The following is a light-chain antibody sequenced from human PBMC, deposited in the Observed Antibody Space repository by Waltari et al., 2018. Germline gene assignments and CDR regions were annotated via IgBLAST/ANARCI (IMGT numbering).Light chain of an antibody. J-gene: IGKJ2*01. CDR3: QQFDNLVYT. CDR2: DAS. V-gene: IGKV1-33*01. CDR1: HDISNY. Sequence: DIQMTQSPSSLSASVGDRVTITCQASHDISNYLNWYQQKPGKAPKLLIYDASNLETGVPSRFMRRGSGTVFAFTISILQPEDIATYYCQQFDNLVYTFGQGTKLEIK.